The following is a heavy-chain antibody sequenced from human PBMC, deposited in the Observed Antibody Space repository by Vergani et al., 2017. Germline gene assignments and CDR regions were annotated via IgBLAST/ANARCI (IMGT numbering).Heavy chain of an antibody. CDR3: AHNLFGRYFDWLLPGRRGDNRDAFDI. V-gene: IGHV2-5*01. D-gene: IGHD3-9*01. J-gene: IGHJ3*02. CDR1: GFSLSTSGVG. CDR2: IYWNDDK. Sequence: QITLKESGPTLVKPTQTLTLTCTFSGFSLSTSGVGVGWIRQPPGKALEWLALIYWNDDKRYSPSLKSRLTITKDTSKNQVVLTMTNMDPVDTATYYCAHNLFGRYFDWLLPGRRGDNRDAFDIWGQGTMVTVSS.